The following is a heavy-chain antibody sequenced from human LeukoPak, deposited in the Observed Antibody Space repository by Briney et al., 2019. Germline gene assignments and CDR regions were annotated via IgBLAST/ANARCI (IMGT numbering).Heavy chain of an antibody. CDR2: INPSGGST. CDR1: GYTFTSYY. V-gene: IGHV1-46*03. CDR3: ASLPYYYGSGSYYKAQDY. Sequence: ASVKVSCKASGYTFTSYYMHWVRQAPGQGLEWMGIINPSGGSTSYAQKFQGRVTMTRDTSTSTVYMELSSLRSEDTAVYYCASLPYYYGSGSYYKAQDYWGQGTLVIVSS. D-gene: IGHD3-10*01. J-gene: IGHJ4*02.